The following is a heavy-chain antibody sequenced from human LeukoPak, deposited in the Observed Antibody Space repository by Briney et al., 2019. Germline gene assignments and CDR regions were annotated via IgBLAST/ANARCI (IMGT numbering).Heavy chain of an antibody. CDR3: ARGRAYCSGGSCYSGYYYYYYGMDV. J-gene: IGHJ6*02. CDR1: GGSFSGYY. V-gene: IGHV4-34*01. Sequence: SETLSLTCAVYGGSFSGYYWSWIRQPPGKGLEWIGEINHSGSTNYNPSLKSRVTISVDTSKNQFSLKLSSVTAADTAVYYCARGRAYCSGGSCYSGYYYYYYGMDVWGQGTTVTVSS. D-gene: IGHD2-15*01. CDR2: INHSGST.